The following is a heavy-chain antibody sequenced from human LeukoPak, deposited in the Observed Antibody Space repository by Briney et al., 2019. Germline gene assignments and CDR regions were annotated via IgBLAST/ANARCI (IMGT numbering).Heavy chain of an antibody. Sequence: ASVKVSCKASGYTFTSYAMNWVRQAPGQGLEWMGWINSDSGATNYAQRFQGRVTMTRDTSISTAYMELSSLRSDDTAVYYCARLPGEHWGQGTLVTVSS. J-gene: IGHJ1*01. D-gene: IGHD3-10*01. CDR2: INSDSGAT. CDR1: GYTFTSYA. CDR3: ARLPGEH. V-gene: IGHV1-2*02.